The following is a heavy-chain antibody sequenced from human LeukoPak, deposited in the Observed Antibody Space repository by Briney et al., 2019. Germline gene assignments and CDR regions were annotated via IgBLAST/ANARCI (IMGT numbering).Heavy chain of an antibody. J-gene: IGHJ4*02. CDR2: ISSSSSYI. CDR3: ARYIFYSSSSDY. CDR1: GFTFSSYS. V-gene: IGHV3-21*01. D-gene: IGHD6-6*01. Sequence: GGSLRLTCAASGFTFSSYSMNWVRQAPGKGLEWVSSISSSSSYIYYADSVKGRFTISRDNAKNSLYLQMNSLRAEDTAVYYCARYIFYSSSSDYWGQGTLVTVSS.